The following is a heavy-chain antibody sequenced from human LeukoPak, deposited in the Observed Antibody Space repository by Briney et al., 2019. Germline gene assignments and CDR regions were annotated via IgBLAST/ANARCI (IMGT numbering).Heavy chain of an antibody. CDR3: ARGKGDYDTSGSLFVF. V-gene: IGHV3-7*03. D-gene: IGHD3-22*01. Sequence: PGGSLRLSCAASGFTFSRYWMSWVRQVPRKGLEWVANIKQDGSEKYYVDSVKGRFTISRDNAKNSLYLQMNSLRAEDTAVYYCARGKGDYDTSGSLFVFGGQGTLVTVSS. J-gene: IGHJ4*02. CDR1: GFTFSRYW. CDR2: IKQDGSEK.